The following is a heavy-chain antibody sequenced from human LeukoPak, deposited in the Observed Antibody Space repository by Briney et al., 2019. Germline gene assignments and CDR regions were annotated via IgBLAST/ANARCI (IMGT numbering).Heavy chain of an antibody. Sequence: SLRLSCAASGFTFDDYAMHWVRQAPGKGLEWGSGISWISGITDYGDSVRGRFTISRDNAKNSLYLQMNSPRVEDTAVYYCAKDLGAFDIWGQGTMVTVSS. CDR2: ISWISGIT. CDR3: AKDLGAFDI. V-gene: IGHV3-9*01. J-gene: IGHJ3*02. CDR1: GFTFDDYA.